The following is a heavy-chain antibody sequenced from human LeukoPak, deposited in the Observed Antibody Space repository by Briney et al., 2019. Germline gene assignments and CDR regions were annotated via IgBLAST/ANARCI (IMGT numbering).Heavy chain of an antibody. Sequence: SETLSLTCAVYGGSFSGYYWSWIRQPPGKGLEWIGEINHSGSTNYNPSLKSRVTISVDTSKNQFSLKLSSVTAADTAVYYCARVLARGWLHLSSYYFDYWGQGTLVTVSS. CDR3: ARVLARGWLHLSSYYFDY. V-gene: IGHV4-34*01. D-gene: IGHD5-24*01. CDR1: GGSFSGYY. CDR2: INHSGST. J-gene: IGHJ4*02.